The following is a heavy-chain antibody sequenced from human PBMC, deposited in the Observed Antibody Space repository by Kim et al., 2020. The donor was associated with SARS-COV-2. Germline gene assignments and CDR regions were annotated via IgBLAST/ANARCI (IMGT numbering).Heavy chain of an antibody. J-gene: IGHJ4*02. D-gene: IGHD3-9*01. CDR3: ARDYLLSNYDILTGYKSIDY. Sequence: GGSLRLSCAASGFTFSSYSMNWVRQAPGKGLEWVSYISSSSSTIYYADSVKGRFTISRDNAKNSLYLQMNSLRDEDTAVYYCARDYLLSNYDILTGYKSIDYWGQGTLVTVSS. V-gene: IGHV3-48*02. CDR1: GFTFSSYS. CDR2: ISSSSSTI.